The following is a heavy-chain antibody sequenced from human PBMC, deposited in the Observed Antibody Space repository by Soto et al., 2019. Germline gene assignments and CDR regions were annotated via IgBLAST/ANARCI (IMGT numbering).Heavy chain of an antibody. Sequence: ASVKVSCKASGYTFTSYGISWVRQAPGQGLEWMGWISAYNGNTNYAQKLQGRVTMTTDTSTSTAYMELRSLRSDDTAVYYCARGYYDFRSGYSDGTYGMDVWGQGTTATVSS. V-gene: IGHV1-18*04. J-gene: IGHJ6*02. CDR3: ARGYYDFRSGYSDGTYGMDV. CDR1: GYTFTSYG. CDR2: ISAYNGNT. D-gene: IGHD3-3*01.